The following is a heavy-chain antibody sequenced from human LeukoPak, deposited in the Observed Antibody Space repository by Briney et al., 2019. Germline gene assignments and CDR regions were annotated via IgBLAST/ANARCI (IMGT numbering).Heavy chain of an antibody. J-gene: IGHJ4*02. CDR3: ARVGSSGWFSNDY. Sequence: SETLSLTCTVSGGSISSYYWSWIRQPPGKGLGWIGYIYYSGSTNYNPSLKSRVTISVDTSKNQFSLKLSSVTAADTAVYYCARVGSSGWFSNDYWGQGTLVTVSS. V-gene: IGHV4-59*01. D-gene: IGHD6-19*01. CDR2: IYYSGST. CDR1: GGSISSYY.